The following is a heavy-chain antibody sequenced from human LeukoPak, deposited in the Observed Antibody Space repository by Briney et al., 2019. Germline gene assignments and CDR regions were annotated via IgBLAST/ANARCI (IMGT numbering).Heavy chain of an antibody. D-gene: IGHD3-16*02. V-gene: IGHV3-74*01. J-gene: IGHJ4*02. CDR2: IDGGGSTT. CDR3: ATYDYVWGRYRLAQSDY. Sequence: GGSLRLSCAASGFTFSNHWMHWVRQVPGKGLVWVSRIDGGGSTTNYADPVKGRFSISRDNAKSTLYLQINSLRAEDTAIYYCATYDYVWGRYRLAQSDYWGQGTLVTVSS. CDR1: GFTFSNHW.